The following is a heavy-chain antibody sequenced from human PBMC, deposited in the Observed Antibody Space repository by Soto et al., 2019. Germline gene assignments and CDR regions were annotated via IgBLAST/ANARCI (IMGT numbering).Heavy chain of an antibody. V-gene: IGHV3-23*01. J-gene: IGHJ3*02. CDR1: GFDFGAYA. D-gene: IGHD3-16*01. CDR3: AKDYGGFTSGSIIHAFDI. CDR2: ISATFGGT. Sequence: PGGSLRLSCVASGFDFGAYALNWVRQRPGKGLERVSTISATFGGTYYANSVRGRFTISRDISKNTVFLRMTSLRAEATAVYYCAKDYGGFTSGSIIHAFDIWGQGTMVTVSS.